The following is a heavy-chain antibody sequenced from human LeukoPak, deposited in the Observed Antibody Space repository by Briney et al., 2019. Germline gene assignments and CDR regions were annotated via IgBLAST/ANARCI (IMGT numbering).Heavy chain of an antibody. V-gene: IGHV3-21*01. CDR3: ARSYYDSSGYPHSYLDY. J-gene: IGHJ4*02. CDR2: ISESSVYI. D-gene: IGHD3-22*01. Sequence: GGSLRLSCAGSGFTFSSYIMNWVRHAPGKGLEWVSSISESSVYINYADSVKGRFTISRDNAKYSLYLQMTSLRAEDTAVYYCARSYYDSSGYPHSYLDYWGQGTLVTVSS. CDR1: GFTFSSYI.